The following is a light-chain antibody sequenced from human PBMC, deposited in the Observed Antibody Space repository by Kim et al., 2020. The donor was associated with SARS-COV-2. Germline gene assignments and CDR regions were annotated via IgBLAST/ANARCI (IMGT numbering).Light chain of an antibody. CDR2: GAS. Sequence: EIVMTQSPATLSLSPGERATLTCRAGQSVSSNLAWYQQKPGQAPRLLIYGASTRATGVPARFSGGGSGTEFTLNISSLQCEDFAVYYCQQYYNWPRTFGQGTKLEIK. V-gene: IGKV3-15*01. CDR3: QQYYNWPRT. J-gene: IGKJ2*02. CDR1: QSVSSN.